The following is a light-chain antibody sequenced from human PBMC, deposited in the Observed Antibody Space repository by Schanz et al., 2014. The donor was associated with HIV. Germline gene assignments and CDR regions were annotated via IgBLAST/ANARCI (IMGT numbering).Light chain of an antibody. J-gene: IGKJ4*02. V-gene: IGKV1-9*01. CDR1: QDISNY. CDR2: DAS. Sequence: DIQLTQSPSFLSASVGDRGTVTCRASQDISNYLAWYQQKPGKPPKLLIYDASTLQSGVPSRFSGSGSGTEFTLTISDLQPEDFATYYCQQANSFPQGFGGGTNVDVK. CDR3: QQANSFPQG.